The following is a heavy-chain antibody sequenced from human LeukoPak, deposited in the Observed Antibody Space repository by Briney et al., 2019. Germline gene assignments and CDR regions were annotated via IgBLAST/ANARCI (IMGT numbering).Heavy chain of an antibody. D-gene: IGHD3-10*01. CDR3: AREVSGSGGYFQH. V-gene: IGHV3-48*04. J-gene: IGHJ1*01. Sequence: GGSLRLSCAASGFTFSSYSMNWVRQAPGKGLEWVSYISSSGSTIDYADSVKGRFTISRDNAKNSLYLQMNSLRSEDTAVYYCAREVSGSGGYFQHWGQGTLVTVSS. CDR2: ISSSGSTI. CDR1: GFTFSSYS.